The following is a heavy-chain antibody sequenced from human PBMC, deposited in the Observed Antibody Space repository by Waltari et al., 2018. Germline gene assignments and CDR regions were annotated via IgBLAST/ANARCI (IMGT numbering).Heavy chain of an antibody. CDR1: GYTFTDYY. V-gene: IGHV1-69-2*01. CDR3: ATVPSDDILTGYSPDP. Sequence: EVQLVQSGAEVKKPGATVKISCKASGYTFTDYYMQWVQQAPGKGLEWMGRVDPEDGETIYAEKFQGRVTITADTSTDTAYMELSSLRSEDTAVYYCATVPSDDILTGYSPDPWGQGTLVTVSS. D-gene: IGHD3-9*01. J-gene: IGHJ5*02. CDR2: VDPEDGET.